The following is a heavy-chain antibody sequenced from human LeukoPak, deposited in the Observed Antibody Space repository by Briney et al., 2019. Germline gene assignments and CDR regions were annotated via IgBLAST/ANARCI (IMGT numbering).Heavy chain of an antibody. D-gene: IGHD4-11*01. CDR1: GYTFTSYY. V-gene: IGHV1-46*01. Sequence: GASVKVSCKASGYTFTSYYMHWVRRAPGQGLEWMGIINPSGGSTSYAQKFQGRVTMTRDTSTSTVYMELSSLRSEDTAVYYCAGAIMTTAYYYGMDVWGQGTTVTVSS. CDR3: AGAIMTTAYYYGMDV. J-gene: IGHJ6*02. CDR2: INPSGGST.